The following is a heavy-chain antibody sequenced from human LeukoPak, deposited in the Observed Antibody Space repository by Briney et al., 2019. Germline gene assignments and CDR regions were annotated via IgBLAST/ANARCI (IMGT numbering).Heavy chain of an antibody. J-gene: IGHJ3*02. CDR3: AREGHDSSGYYSGWRAKVADAFDI. D-gene: IGHD3-22*01. CDR2: IYYSGST. V-gene: IGHV4-59*01. Sequence: PSETLSLTCTVSGVSISNYYWSWIRQPPGKGLEWIGYIYYSGSTNYNPSLKSRVTISVDTSKNQFSLKLSSVTAADTAVYYCAREGHDSSGYYSGWRAKVADAFDIWGQGTMVTVSS. CDR1: GVSISNYY.